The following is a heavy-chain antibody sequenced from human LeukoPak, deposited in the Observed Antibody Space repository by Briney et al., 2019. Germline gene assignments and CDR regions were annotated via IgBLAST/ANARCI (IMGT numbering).Heavy chain of an antibody. D-gene: IGHD6-19*01. J-gene: IGHJ4*02. CDR2: INPNSGNT. Sequence: ASVKVSCKASGYTFTDYYIHWVRQAPGQGLEWMGWINPNSGNTNSAQKFQGRVTMTGDTSISTAYMDLSRLRSDDTAVYYCARYVTVAGFDYRGQGTLVTVSS. CDR1: GYTFTDYY. V-gene: IGHV1-2*02. CDR3: ARYVTVAGFDY.